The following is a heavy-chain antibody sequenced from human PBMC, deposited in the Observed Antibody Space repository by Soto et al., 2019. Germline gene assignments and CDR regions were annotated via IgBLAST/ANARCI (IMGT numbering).Heavy chain of an antibody. CDR3: ANGQWLVGEVRDY. CDR2: ISGSGGST. Sequence: GGSLRLSCVVSGFTFSSYAMTWVRQAPGKGLEWVSGISGSGGSTYYADSVKGRFTISRDNSKNTVYLQMNSLRAEDTAVYYCANGQWLVGEVRDYWGQGTLVTVSS. J-gene: IGHJ4*02. V-gene: IGHV3-23*01. CDR1: GFTFSSYA. D-gene: IGHD6-19*01.